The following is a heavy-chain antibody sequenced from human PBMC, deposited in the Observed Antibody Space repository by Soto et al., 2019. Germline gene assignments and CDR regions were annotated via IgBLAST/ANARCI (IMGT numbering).Heavy chain of an antibody. V-gene: IGHV3-9*01. CDR1: GFTFDDYA. D-gene: IGHD5-12*01. CDR3: AKSWGVATSYYYYGMDV. J-gene: IGHJ6*02. CDR2: ISWNSGSI. Sequence: PGGSLRLSCAASGFTFDDYAMHWVRQAPGKGLEWASGISWNSGSIGYADSVKGRFTISRDNAKNSLYLQMNSLRAEDTALYYCAKSWGVATSYYYYGMDVWGQGTTVTVSS.